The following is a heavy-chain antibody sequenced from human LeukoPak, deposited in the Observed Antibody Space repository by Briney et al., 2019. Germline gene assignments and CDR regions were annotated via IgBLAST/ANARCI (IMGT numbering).Heavy chain of an antibody. CDR1: GFTFSSYS. CDR2: ISSSSSYI. Sequence: GGSLRLSCAASGFTFSSYSMNWVRQAPGKGLEWVSSISSSSSYIYYADSVKGRFTISRDNSKNTLYLQMNSLRAEDTAVYYCAKDRDYYDSSGYLLPDDYWGQGTLVTVSS. J-gene: IGHJ4*02. V-gene: IGHV3-21*04. D-gene: IGHD3-22*01. CDR3: AKDRDYYDSSGYLLPDDY.